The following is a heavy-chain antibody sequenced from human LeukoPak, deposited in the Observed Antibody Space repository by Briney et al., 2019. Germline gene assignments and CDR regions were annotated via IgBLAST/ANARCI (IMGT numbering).Heavy chain of an antibody. V-gene: IGHV3-33*07. CDR1: GDSINSLD. CDR3: ARGVDYYENSGTIDY. J-gene: IGHJ4*02. CDR2: IWYDGSNK. D-gene: IGHD3-22*01. Sequence: LSLTCTVSGDSINSLDLWSWVRQPPGKGLEWVAIIWYDGSNKTYEDSVKGRFTISRDNSKNTLYLQMNSLRAEDTAVYYCARGVDYYENSGTIDYWGQGTLVTVSS.